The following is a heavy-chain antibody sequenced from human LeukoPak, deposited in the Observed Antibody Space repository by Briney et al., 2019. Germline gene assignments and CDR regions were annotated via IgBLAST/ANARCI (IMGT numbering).Heavy chain of an antibody. CDR3: ARTQLDLDGFDI. D-gene: IGHD1-1*01. Sequence: PGGSLRLSCKASGFTFTNAWMNWVRQAPGKGLECLSYISSGTINHSNYADSVKGRFTISRDNARNSLYLQMNSLRGEDTAVYYCARTQLDLDGFDIWGQGTTVTVSS. CDR2: ISSGTINHS. J-gene: IGHJ3*02. V-gene: IGHV3-48*04. CDR1: GFTFTNAW.